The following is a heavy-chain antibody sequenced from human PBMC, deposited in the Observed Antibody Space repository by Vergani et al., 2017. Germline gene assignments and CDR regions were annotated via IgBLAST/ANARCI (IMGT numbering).Heavy chain of an antibody. CDR3: ARGNYYGSGTYVDP. CDR1: GSTVSGNY. J-gene: IGHJ5*02. CDR2: IYSGEET. Sequence: ELQLVESGGGLVQPGGSLRLSCAASGSTVSGNYMTWVRQATGKGLEWVSHIYSGEETYYADSVKGRVTISRDTYKNTLHLQINNLRVEDTAVYYCARGNYYGSGTYVDPWGQGTLVTVSS. V-gene: IGHV3-66*02. D-gene: IGHD3-10*01.